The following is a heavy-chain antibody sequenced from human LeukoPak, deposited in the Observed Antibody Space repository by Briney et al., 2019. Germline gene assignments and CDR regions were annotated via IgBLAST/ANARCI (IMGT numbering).Heavy chain of an antibody. CDR2: IKQDGSEK. CDR1: GFTFSSYW. V-gene: IGHV3-7*01. CDR3: ARDRITMVRGVITNWFDP. J-gene: IGHJ5*02. Sequence: GGSLRLSCAASGFTFSSYWMSWVRQAPGKGLEWVANIKQDGSEKYYVDFVKGRFTISRDNAKNSLYLQMNSLRAEDTAVYYCARDRITMVRGVITNWFDPWGQGALVTVSS. D-gene: IGHD3-10*01.